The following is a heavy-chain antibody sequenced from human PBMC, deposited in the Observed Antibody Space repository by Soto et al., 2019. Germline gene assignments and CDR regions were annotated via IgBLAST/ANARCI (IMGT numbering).Heavy chain of an antibody. J-gene: IGHJ4*02. Sequence: PGGSLRLSCAASGFTFSSYDMHWVRQATGKGLEWVSAIGTAGDTYYPGSVKGRFTISRENAKNSLYLQMNSLRAGDTAVYYCARGAGDNPFDYWGQGTLVTVSS. CDR2: IGTAGDT. V-gene: IGHV3-13*01. CDR1: GFTFSSYD. CDR3: ARGAGDNPFDY. D-gene: IGHD1-1*01.